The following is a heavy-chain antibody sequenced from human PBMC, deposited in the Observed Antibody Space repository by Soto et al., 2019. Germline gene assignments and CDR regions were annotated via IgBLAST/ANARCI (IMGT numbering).Heavy chain of an antibody. CDR1: GGSISSYY. Sequence: WETLSLTCTVSGGSISSYYWSWIRQPPGKGLEWIGYIYYSGSTNYNPSLKSRVTISVDTSKNQFSLKLSSVTAADTAVYYCARGNTAMVYGMDVWGQGTTVTVSS. J-gene: IGHJ6*02. D-gene: IGHD5-18*01. CDR3: ARGNTAMVYGMDV. CDR2: IYYSGST. V-gene: IGHV4-59*01.